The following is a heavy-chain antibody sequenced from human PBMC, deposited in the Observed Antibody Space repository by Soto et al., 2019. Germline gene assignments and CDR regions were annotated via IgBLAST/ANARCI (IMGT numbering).Heavy chain of an antibody. D-gene: IGHD3-3*02. V-gene: IGHV4-39*01. CDR2: IYYSGST. Sequence: SETLSLTCTVSGGSISSSSYYWGWIRQTPGKGLEWIGSIYYSGSTYYNPSLKSRVTISVDTSKNQFSLKLSSVTAADTAVYYCASPKIAFYNWFDPWGQGTLVTVSS. CDR1: GGSISSSSYY. J-gene: IGHJ5*02. CDR3: ASPKIAFYNWFDP.